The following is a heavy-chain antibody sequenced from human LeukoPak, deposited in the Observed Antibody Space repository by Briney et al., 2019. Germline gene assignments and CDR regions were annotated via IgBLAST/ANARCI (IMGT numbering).Heavy chain of an antibody. D-gene: IGHD1-26*01. Sequence: RTGGSLRLSCAASGFIFDDYGMSWVRQAPGKGLEWVSGINWNGDSTGYADSVKGRFTISRDNAKNSLYLQMNSLRAEDTAVYYCARVFGGGYPEKHYYYYYFMDVWGKGTTVTVSS. CDR2: INWNGDST. J-gene: IGHJ6*03. CDR1: GFIFDDYG. V-gene: IGHV3-20*04. CDR3: ARVFGGGYPEKHYYYYYFMDV.